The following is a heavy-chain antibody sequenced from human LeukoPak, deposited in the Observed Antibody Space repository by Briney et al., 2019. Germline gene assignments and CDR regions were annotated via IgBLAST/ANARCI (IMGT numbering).Heavy chain of an antibody. J-gene: IGHJ4*02. D-gene: IGHD1-26*01. Sequence: PGGSLRLSCAASGFSFSDYWMSWVRQAPGKGLEWVANIKQDGAEKNYLDSVKGRFTIFRDNAKNSLYLQLNSLRADDTAVYYCATDCRRVGATGDSDYWGQGTLVTVSS. CDR3: ATDCRRVGATGDSDY. V-gene: IGHV3-7*03. CDR1: GFSFSDYW. CDR2: IKQDGAEK.